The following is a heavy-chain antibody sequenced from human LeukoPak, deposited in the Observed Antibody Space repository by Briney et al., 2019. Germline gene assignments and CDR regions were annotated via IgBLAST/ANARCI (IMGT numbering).Heavy chain of an antibody. CDR3: PRPPVWKCPQSPSRFYYSSRAA. CDR1: GGSISSGGYY. CDR2: IYYSGST. V-gene: IGHV4-31*03. D-gene: IGHD3-16*01. Sequence: SQTLSLTCTVSGGSISSGGYYWSWIRQHPGKGLEWIGYIYYSGSTYYNPSLKSRVTISVDTSQNQFSLKLTSGTAADTAVYYVPRPPVWKCPQSPSRFYYSSRAAWGKGATFTVSS. J-gene: IGHJ6*03.